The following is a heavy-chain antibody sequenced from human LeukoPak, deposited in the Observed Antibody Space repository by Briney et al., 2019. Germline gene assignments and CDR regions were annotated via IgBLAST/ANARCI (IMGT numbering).Heavy chain of an antibody. CDR1: GYIFTGYY. D-gene: IGHD3-3*01. CDR2: INPNSGGT. V-gene: IGHV1-2*02. Sequence: ASVKVSCKASGYIFTGYYMHWVRQAPGQGLEWMGWINPNSGGTNYAQKFQGRVTMTRDTSISTAYMELSRLRSDDTAVYYCARDGNVLRFLEWLRRSWFDPWGQGTLVTVSS. CDR3: ARDGNVLRFLEWLRRSWFDP. J-gene: IGHJ5*02.